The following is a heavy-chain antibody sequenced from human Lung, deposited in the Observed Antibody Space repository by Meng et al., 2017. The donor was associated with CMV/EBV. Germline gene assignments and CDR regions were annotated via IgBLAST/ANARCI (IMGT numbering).Heavy chain of an antibody. CDR3: ARVTEYGGNCFDS. CDR1: ATSISTSNW. J-gene: IGHJ4*02. CDR2: VYHSGYT. Sequence: LXCAVSATSISTSNWWSWVRQPPGKGLGGIGEVYHSGYTNYNPSLKSRVTMSVDRSKNQFSLKLSSVTAADTAVYYCARVTEYGGNCFDSWGQGTXVTVSS. V-gene: IGHV4-4*02. D-gene: IGHD4-23*01.